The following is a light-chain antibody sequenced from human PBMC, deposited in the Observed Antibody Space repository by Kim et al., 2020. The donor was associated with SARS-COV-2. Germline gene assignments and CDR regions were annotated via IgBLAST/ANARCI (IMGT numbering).Light chain of an antibody. J-gene: IGKJ1*01. CDR3: HKHYSCST. V-gene: IGKV1-5*03. CDR2: EAS. CDR1: ESVRTW. Sequence: DIQMTQSPSTLSASVGDRVTIACRASESVRTWLAWYQQKPGEAPKLLIYEASTLQSGVSSRFSGSGSGTDFTLTISSLQPDDFATYYCHKHYSCSTFGQGTKVDIK.